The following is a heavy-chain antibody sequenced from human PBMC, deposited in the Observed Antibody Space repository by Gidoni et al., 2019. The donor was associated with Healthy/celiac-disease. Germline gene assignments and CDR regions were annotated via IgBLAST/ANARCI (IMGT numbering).Heavy chain of an antibody. V-gene: IGHV1-69*01. CDR3: AREYYYDSSGYYYNPSYAFDI. J-gene: IGHJ3*02. D-gene: IGHD3-22*01. CDR2: IIPIFGTA. CDR1: GGPFSRSA. Sequence: QVQLVQSGAEVKKPGSSVKVSCKASGGPFSRSAISWGRQAPGQGLEWMGGIIPIFGTANYAQKFQGRVTITADESTSTAYMELSSLRSEDTAVYYCAREYYYDSSGYYYNPSYAFDIWGQGTMVTVSS.